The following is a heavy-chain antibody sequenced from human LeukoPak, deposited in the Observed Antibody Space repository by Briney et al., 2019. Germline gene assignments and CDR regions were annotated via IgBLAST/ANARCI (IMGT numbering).Heavy chain of an antibody. J-gene: IGHJ3*02. CDR3: AKDYDSSGYDGTSDAFDI. Sequence: GGSLRLSCAASGFTFSSYGMHWVRQAPGKGLEWVAVISYDGSNKYYADSVKGRFTISRDNSKNTLYLQMNSLRAEDTAVYYCAKDYDSSGYDGTSDAFDIWGQGTMVTVSS. V-gene: IGHV3-30*18. D-gene: IGHD3-22*01. CDR1: GFTFSSYG. CDR2: ISYDGSNK.